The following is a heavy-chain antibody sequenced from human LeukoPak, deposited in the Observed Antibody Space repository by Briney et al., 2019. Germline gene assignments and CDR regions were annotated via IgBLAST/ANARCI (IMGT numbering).Heavy chain of an antibody. CDR3: ARDWGKTVGFEY. D-gene: IGHD3-16*01. Sequence: GGSLGLSCAASGFTVSNNYMSWVRQAPGKGLEWVSVIYDSGTTFYADSVKGRFTISRDNSKDTLYLQMNSLRAEDTAVYYCARDWGKTVGFEYWGQGTLVTVSS. CDR1: GFTVSNNY. V-gene: IGHV3-53*01. J-gene: IGHJ4*02. CDR2: IYDSGTT.